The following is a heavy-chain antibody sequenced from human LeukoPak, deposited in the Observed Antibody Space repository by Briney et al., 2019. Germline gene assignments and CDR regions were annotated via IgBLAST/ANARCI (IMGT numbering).Heavy chain of an antibody. CDR2: IQYDGSNE. Sequence: GGSLRLSCAASGFTFSSYGMHWVRQAPGKGLEWVAYIQYDGSNEQYADSVKGRFSISRDSSKNILYLQMISLRAEDTAVYYCAKARRIQLWLSWGQGTLVTVSS. CDR3: AKARRIQLWLS. D-gene: IGHD5-18*01. V-gene: IGHV3-30*02. CDR1: GFTFSSYG. J-gene: IGHJ5*02.